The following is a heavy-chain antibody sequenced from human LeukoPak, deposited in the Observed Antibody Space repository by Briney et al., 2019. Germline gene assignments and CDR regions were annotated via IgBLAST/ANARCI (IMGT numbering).Heavy chain of an antibody. CDR2: IWYDGSNK. D-gene: IGHD3-22*01. CDR3: ARETYYYDSSGYYCYYFDY. Sequence: PGGSLRLSCAASGFTFSSYGMHWVRQAPGKGLEWVAVIWYDGSNKYYADSVKGRFTISRDNSKNTLYLQMNSLRAEDTAVYYCARETYYYDSSGYYCYYFDYWGRGTLVTVSS. CDR1: GFTFSSYG. V-gene: IGHV3-33*01. J-gene: IGHJ4*02.